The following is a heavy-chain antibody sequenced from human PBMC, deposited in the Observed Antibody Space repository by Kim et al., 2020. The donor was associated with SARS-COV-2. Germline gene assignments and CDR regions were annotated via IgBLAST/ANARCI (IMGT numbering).Heavy chain of an antibody. V-gene: IGHV3-23*01. CDR1: GFTFSSYV. J-gene: IGHJ4*02. CDR3: AKSHTLYQVMLTYFDY. Sequence: GGSLRLSCAASGFTFSSYVMTWVRQAPGKGLEWVSIISGGGDSTYYADSVKGRFTISRDNSKNTLYLQMNSLRAEDTAVYYCAKSHTLYQVMLTYFDYWGRGTLVTVSS. D-gene: IGHD2-2*01. CDR2: ISGGGDST.